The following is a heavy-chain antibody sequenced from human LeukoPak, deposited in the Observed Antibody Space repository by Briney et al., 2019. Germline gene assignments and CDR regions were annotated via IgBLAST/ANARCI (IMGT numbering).Heavy chain of an antibody. J-gene: IGHJ4*02. CDR3: ARVLPRRSIDY. CDR2: IYHSGST. D-gene: IGHD7-27*01. CDR1: GGSISSYY. V-gene: IGHV4-59*12. Sequence: SETLSLTCTVSGGSISSYYWSWIRQPAGKGLEWIGYIYHSGSTYYNPSLKSRVTISVDRSKNQFSLKLSSVTAADTAVYYCARVLPRRSIDYWGQGTLVTVSS.